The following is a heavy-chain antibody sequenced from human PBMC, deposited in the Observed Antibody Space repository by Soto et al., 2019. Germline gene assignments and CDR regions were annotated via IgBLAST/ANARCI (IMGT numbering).Heavy chain of an antibody. CDR1: GFTFSSYA. J-gene: IGHJ4*02. CDR3: AKDRRIVVVPAALDY. V-gene: IGHV3-23*01. D-gene: IGHD2-2*01. CDR2: ISGSGGST. Sequence: GGSLRLSCAASGFTFSSYAMSWFRQAPGKGLEWVSAISGSGGSTYYADSVKGRFTISRDNSKNTLYLQMNSLRAEDTAVYYCAKDRRIVVVPAALDYWGQGTLVTVSS.